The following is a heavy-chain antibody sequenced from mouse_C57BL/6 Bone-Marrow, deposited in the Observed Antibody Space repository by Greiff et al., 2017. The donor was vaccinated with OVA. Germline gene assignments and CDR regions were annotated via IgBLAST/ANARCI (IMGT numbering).Heavy chain of an antibody. CDR2: INPNNGGT. CDR3: ARKGYYDYGFAY. CDR1: GYTFTDYN. D-gene: IGHD2-4*01. J-gene: IGHJ3*01. V-gene: IGHV1-18*01. Sequence: VQLQQSGPELVKPGASVKIPCKASGYTFTDYNMDWVKQSHGKSLEWIGDINPNNGGTIYNQKFKGKATLTVDKSSSTAYMGLRSLTSEDTAVYYCARKGYYDYGFAYWGQGTLVTVSA.